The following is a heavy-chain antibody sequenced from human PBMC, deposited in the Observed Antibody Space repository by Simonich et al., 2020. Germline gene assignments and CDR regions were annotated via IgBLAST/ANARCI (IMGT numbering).Heavy chain of an antibody. CDR1: GFTFSSYW. D-gene: IGHD4-4*01. CDR3: ARDYSNYDAFDI. CDR2: INSNGSSK. Sequence: EVQLVESGGGLVQPGGSLRLSCAASGFTFSSYWMHWVRQAPGKGLVWGSRINSNGSSKSDADSGKGRVTISRDNAKNTLYLQMNSLRAEDTAVYYCARDYSNYDAFDIWGQGTMVTVSS. J-gene: IGHJ3*02. V-gene: IGHV3-74*01.